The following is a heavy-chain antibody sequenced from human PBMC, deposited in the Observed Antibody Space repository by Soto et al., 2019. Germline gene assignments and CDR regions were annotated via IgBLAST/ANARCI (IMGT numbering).Heavy chain of an antibody. CDR2: IIPVYATT. CDR1: GGTFSDYA. J-gene: IGHJ6*02. V-gene: IGHV1-69*01. Sequence: VQLVQSGAEVRKSGSSVKVSCKAAGGTFSDYALSWVRQAPGQGLEWMGGIIPVYATTNYAQKFQGRVTITADDSATTAHMELSSLKSEDTAVYYCARCRGIGFSSTWNIYWYYNMDVWGQGTTVTVSS. CDR3: ARCRGIGFSSTWNIYWYYNMDV. D-gene: IGHD6-13*01.